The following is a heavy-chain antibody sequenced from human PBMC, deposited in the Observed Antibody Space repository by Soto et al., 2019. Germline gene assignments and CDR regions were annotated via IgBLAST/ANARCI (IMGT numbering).Heavy chain of an antibody. CDR3: ARRKERSGPYYLDS. D-gene: IGHD6-25*01. CDR1: GYTFISFD. J-gene: IGHJ4*02. V-gene: IGHV1-8*01. CDR2: MNPNTGNT. Sequence: QVQLVQSGAEVKKPGASVRVSCQASGYTFISFDINWVPQATGQGLEWMGWMNPNTGNTGYEQKFQGRVTMTRNTSIGTAYMELSSLTSEETAVYYCARRKERSGPYYLDSWGQGTLVTVSS.